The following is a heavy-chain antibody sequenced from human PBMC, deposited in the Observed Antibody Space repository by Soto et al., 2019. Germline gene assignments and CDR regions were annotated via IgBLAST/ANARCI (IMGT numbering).Heavy chain of an antibody. CDR2: INPYNGGT. CDR3: ARVNVVVVAATREYYFDY. J-gene: IGHJ4*02. D-gene: IGHD2-15*01. Sequence: ASVKVSCKASGYTFTSYYIHWVRQAPGQGLEWMGWINPYNGGTNYAQKFQSRVTMTRDTSISTAYMELSRLRSDDTAVYYCARVNVVVVAATREYYFDYWGQGTLVTVSS. V-gene: IGHV1-2*02. CDR1: GYTFTSYY.